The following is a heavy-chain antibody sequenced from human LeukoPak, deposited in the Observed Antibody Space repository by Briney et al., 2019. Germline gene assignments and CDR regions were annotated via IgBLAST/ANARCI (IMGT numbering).Heavy chain of an antibody. V-gene: IGHV4-39*07. Sequence: PSETLSLTCSVSGGSTSSSSYYWGWIRQPPGKGLEWIGSIYYSGSTYYNPSLKSRVTISIDTSKNQFSLKLSSVTAADTAVYYCARSDVSRGAYDSWTWFYFDYWGQGTLVTVSS. CDR2: IYYSGST. D-gene: IGHD3-9*01. J-gene: IGHJ4*02. CDR1: GGSTSSSSYY. CDR3: ARSDVSRGAYDSWTWFYFDY.